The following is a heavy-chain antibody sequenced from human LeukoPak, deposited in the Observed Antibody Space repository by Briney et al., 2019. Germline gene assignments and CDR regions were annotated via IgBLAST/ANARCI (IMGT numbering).Heavy chain of an antibody. CDR3: ARAPDEDNSGWYGYFDY. Sequence: PSETLSLTCAVYGGSFSGYYWSWLRQPPGKGLEWIGEINHSGSTNYNPSLKSRVTISVDTSKNQFSLKLSSVTAADTAVYYCARAPDEDNSGWYGYFDYWGQGTLVTVSS. CDR1: GGSFSGYY. J-gene: IGHJ4*02. V-gene: IGHV4-34*01. CDR2: INHSGST. D-gene: IGHD6-19*01.